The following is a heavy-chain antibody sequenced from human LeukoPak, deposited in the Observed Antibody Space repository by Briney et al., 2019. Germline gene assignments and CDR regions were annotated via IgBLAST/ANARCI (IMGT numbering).Heavy chain of an antibody. CDR3: ATYYYDSSGYYPPEDY. J-gene: IGHJ4*02. V-gene: IGHV1-69*05. CDR2: IIPIFGTA. Sequence: GASVKVSCKASGGTFSSYAISWVRQAPGQGLEWMGGIIPIFGTANYAQKFQGRVTITTDESTSTAYMELSSLRSEDTAVYYCATYYYDSSGYYPPEDYWGQGTLVTVSS. CDR1: GGTFSSYA. D-gene: IGHD3-22*01.